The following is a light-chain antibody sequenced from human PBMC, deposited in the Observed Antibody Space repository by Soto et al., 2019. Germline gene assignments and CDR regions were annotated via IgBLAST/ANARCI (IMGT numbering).Light chain of an antibody. CDR3: QQYGASPWT. CDR1: QYISTK. J-gene: IGKJ1*01. V-gene: IGKV3-20*01. Sequence: VLTQSPDSLSLSPGERATLFCRSNQYISTKLAWYQQKPGRAPRLLFSGASSRATDTPDRFSGSGSGTDFTLIIRGVEAEDFAIYYCQQYGASPWTFGQGTRVDLK. CDR2: GAS.